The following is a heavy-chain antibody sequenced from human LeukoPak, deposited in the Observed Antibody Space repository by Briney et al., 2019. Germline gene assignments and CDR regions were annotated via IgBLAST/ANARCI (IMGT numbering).Heavy chain of an antibody. CDR2: INSDGSST. CDR3: ATWGGAAADFSGPFDD. D-gene: IGHD6-13*01. J-gene: IGHJ5*02. CDR1: GFTFSSYW. V-gene: IGHV3-74*01. Sequence: GGSLRLSCAASGFTFSSYWMHWVRQAPGKGLVWVSRINSDGSSTSYADSVKGRFTISRDNAKNTLYLQMNSLRAEDTAVYYCATWGGAAADFSGPFDDWGQGTRIIVSP.